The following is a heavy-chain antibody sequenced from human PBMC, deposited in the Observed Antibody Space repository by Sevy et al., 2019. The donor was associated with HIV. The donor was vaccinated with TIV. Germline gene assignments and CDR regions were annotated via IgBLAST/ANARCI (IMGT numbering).Heavy chain of an antibody. D-gene: IGHD5-12*01. CDR3: ARAPPVRSGDDSLNWFDP. Sequence: SETLFLTCTVSGGPISVYYWSWIRQPPGKGLEYIGYVYYTGSTNYNPSLKDRVTISVDTSNNQFSLKLTSVTAADTAVYYCARAPPVRSGDDSLNWFDPWGQGTLVTVSS. V-gene: IGHV4-59*01. CDR2: VYYTGST. CDR1: GGPISVYY. J-gene: IGHJ5*02.